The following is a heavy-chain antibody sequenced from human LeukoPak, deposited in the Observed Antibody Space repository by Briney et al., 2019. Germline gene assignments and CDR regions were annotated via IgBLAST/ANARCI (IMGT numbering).Heavy chain of an antibody. CDR1: GFPFR. CDR2: ITLDGSDS. CDR3: ARPLEL. V-gene: IGHV3-7*02. J-gene: IGHJ4*02. Sequence: GGSLRLSCAASGFPFRMAWVRQAPGKGLEWVATITLDGSDSYYVDSVKGRFTVSRDNAKNSLYLQMNNLRDEDTAVYYCARPLELGGQGTLVTVSS.